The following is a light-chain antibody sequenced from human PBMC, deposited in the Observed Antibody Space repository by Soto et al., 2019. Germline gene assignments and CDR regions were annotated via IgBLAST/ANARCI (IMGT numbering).Light chain of an antibody. J-gene: IGLJ1*01. CDR1: GSNIGSNT. CDR2: SNN. Sequence: QSVLTQPPSASGTPGQRVTISCSGSGSNIGSNTVDWYQQLPGTAPKLLIYSNNQRPSGVPDRFSGSKSGTSVSLAISGLQSADEADYYCAAWDDSLNGRLFGTGTKVTVL. V-gene: IGLV1-44*01. CDR3: AAWDDSLNGRL.